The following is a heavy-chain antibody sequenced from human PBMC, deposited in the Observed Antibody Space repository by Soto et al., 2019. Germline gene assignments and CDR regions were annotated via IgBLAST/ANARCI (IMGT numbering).Heavy chain of an antibody. Sequence: QVQLQESGPGLVKPSQTLSLTCTVSGGSISSGGYHWSWIRQHPGKGLEWLGNIYYSGSTYYNPSLKSRVTISVDTSENHFSLKLSAVTAPDTVVYDCARERAPGGPLLVNYFDYWGQGTLVTVSS. CDR3: ARERAPGGPLLVNYFDY. J-gene: IGHJ4*02. CDR2: IYYSGST. D-gene: IGHD3-16*02. V-gene: IGHV4-31*03. CDR1: GGSISSGGYH.